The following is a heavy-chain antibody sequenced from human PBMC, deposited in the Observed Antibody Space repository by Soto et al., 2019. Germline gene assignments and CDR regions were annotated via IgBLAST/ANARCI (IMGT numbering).Heavy chain of an antibody. Sequence: QVQLVQSGAEVKKPGASVKVACEASGSTFSSDAIIWVRQAPGQGLEWVGWISVHSGNTKYAQNFQGRVTMTADISTSTAYMELRNLISDDTAVYYCAREMGLNWSLPPRYYYYMVVWGKGTTVTVSS. J-gene: IGHJ6*03. V-gene: IGHV1-18*01. CDR1: GSTFSSDA. CDR2: ISVHSGNT. D-gene: IGHD1-20*01. CDR3: AREMGLNWSLPPRYYYYMVV.